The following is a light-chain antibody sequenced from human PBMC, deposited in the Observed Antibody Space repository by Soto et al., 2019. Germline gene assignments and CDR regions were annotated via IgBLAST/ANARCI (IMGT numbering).Light chain of an antibody. CDR2: DTS. V-gene: IGKV3D-20*02. CDR1: QSLTNSF. Sequence: EIVLTQSPGTLSLSPGERATLSCRASQSLTNSFIAWYQQKPCQAPRLLIYDTSSRATGIPDRFRGRGSGTDFTLTISSLEPEDCGVYYCQQRSNWPRSSWPPISFGQGTRLEIK. CDR3: QQRSNWPRSSWPPIS. J-gene: IGKJ5*01.